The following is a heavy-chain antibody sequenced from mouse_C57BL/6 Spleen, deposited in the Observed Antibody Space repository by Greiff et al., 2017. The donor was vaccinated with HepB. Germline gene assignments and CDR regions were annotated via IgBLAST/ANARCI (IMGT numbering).Heavy chain of an antibody. CDR2: IYPGSGST. CDR3: ARYGSNYVGYFDV. CDR1: GYTFTSYW. Sequence: VQLKQPGAELVKPGASVKMSCKASGYTFTSYWITWVKQRPGQGLEWIGDIYPGSGSTNYNEKFKSKATLTVDTSSSTAYMQLSSLTSADSAVYYCARYGSNYVGYFDVWGTGTTVTVSS. D-gene: IGHD2-5*01. J-gene: IGHJ1*03. V-gene: IGHV1-55*01.